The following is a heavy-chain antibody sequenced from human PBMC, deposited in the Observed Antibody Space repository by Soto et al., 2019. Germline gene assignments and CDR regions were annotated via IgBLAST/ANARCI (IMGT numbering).Heavy chain of an antibody. J-gene: IGHJ6*02. D-gene: IGHD6-13*01. CDR1: GFTVSSNY. CDR2: IYSGGST. V-gene: IGHV3-53*01. Sequence: GGSLRLSCAASGFTVSSNYMSWVRQAPGKGLEWVSVIYSGGSTYYADSVKGRFTISRDNSKNTLYLQMNSLRAEDTAVYYCAREEQLGYGMDVWGQGTTVTVSS. CDR3: AREEQLGYGMDV.